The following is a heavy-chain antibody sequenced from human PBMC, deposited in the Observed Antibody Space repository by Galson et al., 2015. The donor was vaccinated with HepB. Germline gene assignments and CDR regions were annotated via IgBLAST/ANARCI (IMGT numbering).Heavy chain of an antibody. CDR1: GFTFSSYW. V-gene: IGHV3-7*01. J-gene: IGHJ4*02. CDR2: IKQDGSEK. D-gene: IGHD1-1*01. Sequence: SLRLSCAASGFTFSSYWMSWVRQAPGKGLEWVANIKQDGSEKYYVDSVKGRFTISRDNAKNSLYLQMNSLRAEDTAVYYCARDRELEPNDHYYFDYWGQGTLVTVSS. CDR3: ARDRELEPNDHYYFDY.